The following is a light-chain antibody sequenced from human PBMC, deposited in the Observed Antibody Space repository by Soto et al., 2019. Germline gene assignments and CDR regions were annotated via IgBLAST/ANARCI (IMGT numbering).Light chain of an antibody. V-gene: IGKV1-33*01. J-gene: IGKJ4*01. Sequence: DIQMTQSPSSLSASVGDRLTITCQASQGISNCLNWYQQKPGKAPKLLIYDASNLQTGVPSRFSGSGSGTDFTFTISSLQPEDFATYYCQHHYDLPLTFGGGTKVEL. CDR1: QGISNC. CDR3: QHHYDLPLT. CDR2: DAS.